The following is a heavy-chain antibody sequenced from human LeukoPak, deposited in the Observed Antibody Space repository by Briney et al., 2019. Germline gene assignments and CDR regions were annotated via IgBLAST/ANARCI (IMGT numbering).Heavy chain of an antibody. J-gene: IGHJ5*02. Sequence: SETLSLTCTVSGGSISSYYWSWIRQPAGKGLEWIGRIYTSGSTNYNPSLKSRVTISVDTSKNQFSLKLSSVTAADTAVYYCARHTRKWLSPNWFDPWGQGTLVTVSS. CDR1: GGSISSYY. V-gene: IGHV4-4*07. CDR2: IYTSGST. D-gene: IGHD6-19*01. CDR3: ARHTRKWLSPNWFDP.